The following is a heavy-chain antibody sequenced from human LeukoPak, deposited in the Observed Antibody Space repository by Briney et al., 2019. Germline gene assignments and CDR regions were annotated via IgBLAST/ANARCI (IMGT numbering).Heavy chain of an antibody. D-gene: IGHD1-26*01. CDR3: ARAPIVGAVRHFDY. V-gene: IGHV1-2*02. Sequence: ASVKVSCKASGYISAGYYIHWLRQAPGQGLEWMGWINPNSGGTKYAQKFQGRVTLTRDTSISTAYMELNSLNSDDTAVYYCARAPIVGAVRHFDYWGQGTLVTVSS. J-gene: IGHJ4*02. CDR2: INPNSGGT. CDR1: GYISAGYY.